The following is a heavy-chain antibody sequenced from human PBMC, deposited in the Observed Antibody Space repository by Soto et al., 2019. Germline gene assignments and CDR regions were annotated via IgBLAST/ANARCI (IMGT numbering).Heavy chain of an antibody. CDR2: ISAYNGNT. Sequence: GASVKVSSKASGYTFTSYGISWVRQAPGQGLEWMGWISAYNGNTNYAQKLQGRVTMTTDTSTSTAYMELRSLRSDDTAVYYCARDRGLTSAGGYYYYGMDVWGQGTTVTVSS. CDR1: GYTFTSYG. D-gene: IGHD3-10*01. V-gene: IGHV1-18*04. CDR3: ARDRGLTSAGGYYYYGMDV. J-gene: IGHJ6*02.